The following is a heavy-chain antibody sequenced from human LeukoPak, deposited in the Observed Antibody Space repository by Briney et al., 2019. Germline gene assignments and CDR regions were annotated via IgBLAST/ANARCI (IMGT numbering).Heavy chain of an antibody. J-gene: IGHJ4*02. V-gene: IGHV1-2*02. CDR2: MNPNSGGT. Sequence: ASVKVSCKASGYTFTSYDINWVRQATGQGLEWMGWMNPNSGGTNYAQKFQGRVTMTRDTSISTAYMELSRLRSDDTAVYYCARLQYYYDSSGYQNWGQGALVTVSS. CDR3: ARLQYYYDSSGYQN. CDR1: GYTFTSYD. D-gene: IGHD3-22*01.